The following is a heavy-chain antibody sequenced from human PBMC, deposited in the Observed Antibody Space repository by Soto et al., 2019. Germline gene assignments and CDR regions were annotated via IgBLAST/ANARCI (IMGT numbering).Heavy chain of an antibody. J-gene: IGHJ6*02. CDR1: GGSISSYY. CDR2: IYTSGST. V-gene: IGHV4-4*07. Sequence: SETLSLTCTVSGGSISSYYWSWIRQPAGKGLEWIGRIYTSGSTNYNPSLKSRVTMSVDTSKNQFSLKLSSVTAADTAVYSCARDRVYSCGTQQYQNCIHVSGQALSVTVSS. D-gene: IGHD2-15*01. CDR3: ARDRVYSCGTQQYQNCIHV.